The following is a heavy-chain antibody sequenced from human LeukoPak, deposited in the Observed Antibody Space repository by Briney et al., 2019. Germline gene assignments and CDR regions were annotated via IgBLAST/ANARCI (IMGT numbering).Heavy chain of an antibody. CDR3: AKDLGADGDYDRDWYFDL. V-gene: IGHV3-23*01. CDR2: ISGSGDST. Sequence: PGGSLRLSCAASGFTFSSYAMSWVRQAPGRGLEWVSAISGSGDSTYYADSEKGRFTISRDNSKNTLYLQMNSLRAEDTAVYYCAKDLGADGDYDRDWYFDLWGRGTLVTVSS. J-gene: IGHJ2*01. D-gene: IGHD4-17*01. CDR1: GFTFSSYA.